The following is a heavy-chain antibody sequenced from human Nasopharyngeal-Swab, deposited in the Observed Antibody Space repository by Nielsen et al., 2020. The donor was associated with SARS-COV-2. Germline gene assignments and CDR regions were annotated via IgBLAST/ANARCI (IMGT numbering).Heavy chain of an antibody. J-gene: IGHJ4*02. CDR2: IAHDASNE. V-gene: IGHV3-30*03. Sequence: GESLQLSCAASGFPFSSFGMHWVRQAPGKGLEWVAFIAHDASNEYYGDSVKGRFSISRNSSKNTLYLQMDSLRGEDTAVYYCARDAPAHYGAFYWGRGTLVTVSS. D-gene: IGHD4-17*01. CDR3: ARDAPAHYGAFY. CDR1: GFPFSSFG.